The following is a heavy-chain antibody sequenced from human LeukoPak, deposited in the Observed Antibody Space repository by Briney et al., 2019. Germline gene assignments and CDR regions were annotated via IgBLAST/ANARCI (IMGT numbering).Heavy chain of an antibody. V-gene: IGHV4-34*01. J-gene: IGHJ3*02. Sequence: PSETLSLTCAVYGGSFSGYYWSWIRQPPGKGLEWIGEINHSGSTNYNPSLKSRVTISVDTSKNQFSLKLSSVTAADTAVYYCASGYGSGSYFAFDIWGQGTMVTDSS. CDR2: INHSGST. CDR1: GGSFSGYY. D-gene: IGHD3-10*01. CDR3: ASGYGSGSYFAFDI.